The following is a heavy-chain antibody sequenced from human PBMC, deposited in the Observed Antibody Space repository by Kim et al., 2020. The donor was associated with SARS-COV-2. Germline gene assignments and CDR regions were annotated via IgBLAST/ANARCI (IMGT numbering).Heavy chain of an antibody. Sequence: KSRVTISVDTSKNQFSLKLSSVTAADTAVYYCARERNWNSPPYYYYGMDVWGQGTTVTVSS. D-gene: IGHD1-7*01. CDR3: ARERNWNSPPYYYYGMDV. J-gene: IGHJ6*02. V-gene: IGHV4-59*01.